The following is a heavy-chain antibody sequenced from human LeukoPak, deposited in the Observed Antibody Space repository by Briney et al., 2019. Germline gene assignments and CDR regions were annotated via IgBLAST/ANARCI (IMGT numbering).Heavy chain of an antibody. D-gene: IGHD6-19*01. CDR2: IYYTGST. Sequence: SETLSLTCTVSGGSISSSTYYWGWIRQPPGKGLEWIGNIYYTGSTYYNASLQSRVTISIDMSKNQFSLRLSSVTAADTAMYYCVKSGGYGLIDYWGQGTLVTVSS. J-gene: IGHJ4*02. CDR3: VKSGGYGLIDY. V-gene: IGHV4-39*01. CDR1: GGSISSSTYY.